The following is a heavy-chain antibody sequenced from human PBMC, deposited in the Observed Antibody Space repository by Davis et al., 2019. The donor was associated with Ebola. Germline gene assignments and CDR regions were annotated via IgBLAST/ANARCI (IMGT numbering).Heavy chain of an antibody. Sequence: GESLKISCAASGFTFSSYSMNWVRQAPGKGLEWVGRIKSKTDGGTTDYAAPVKGRFTISRDDSKNTLYLQMNSLKTEDTAVYYCTTWWQLVDYWGQGTLVTVSS. CDR2: IKSKTDGGTT. CDR3: TTWWQLVDY. J-gene: IGHJ4*02. D-gene: IGHD2-15*01. V-gene: IGHV3-15*01. CDR1: GFTFSSYS.